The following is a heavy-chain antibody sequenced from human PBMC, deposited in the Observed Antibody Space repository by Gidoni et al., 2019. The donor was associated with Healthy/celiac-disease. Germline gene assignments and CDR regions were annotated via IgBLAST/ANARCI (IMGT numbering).Heavy chain of an antibody. V-gene: IGHV3-23*01. CDR2: ISGSGGST. J-gene: IGHJ4*02. D-gene: IGHD3-22*01. CDR3: AKGPRGSVVVSKFDY. Sequence: EVQLLESGGGLVQPGGSLRLSCAASGFTFSSYAMSWVRQAPGKGLEWVSAISGSGGSTYYADSVKGRFTSSRDNSKNTLYLQMNSLRAEDTAVYYCAKGPRGSVVVSKFDYWGQGTLVTVSS. CDR1: GFTFSSYA.